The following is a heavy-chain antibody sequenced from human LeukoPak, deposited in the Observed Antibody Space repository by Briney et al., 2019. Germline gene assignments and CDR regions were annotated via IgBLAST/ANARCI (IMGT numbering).Heavy chain of an antibody. V-gene: IGHV3-21*01. Sequence: LGGSLRLSCEAYGFTFSVYTRNWVRQAPGKGREWVSSISISSNYIYYAISLNVRFTISRDNAKHALNLQMNSLRAEDTAVYYCARDPWGYKQTAGPWGQGTLGSPS. CDR3: ARDPWGYKQTAGP. D-gene: IGHD1-14*01. CDR1: GFTFSVYT. CDR2: ISISSNYI. J-gene: IGHJ5*02.